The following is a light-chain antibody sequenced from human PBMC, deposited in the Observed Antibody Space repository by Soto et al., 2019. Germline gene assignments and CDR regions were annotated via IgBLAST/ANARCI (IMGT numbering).Light chain of an antibody. CDR1: SPKIGSNT. CDR2: SNN. CDR3: AAWDDSLNGLYV. J-gene: IGLJ1*01. Sequence: SVLTQPTPASGAPRQRVTNSFFGSSPKIGSNTVNWYQQLPGTAPKLLIYSNNQRPSGVPDRFSGSKSGTSASLAISGLQSEDEADYYCAAWDDSLNGLYVFGTGTKVTVL. V-gene: IGLV1-44*01.